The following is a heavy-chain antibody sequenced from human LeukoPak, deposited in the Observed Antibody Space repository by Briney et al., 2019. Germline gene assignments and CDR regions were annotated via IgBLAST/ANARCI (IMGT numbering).Heavy chain of an antibody. CDR1: GFSFNNYP. V-gene: IGHV3-23*01. Sequence: PGGSLRLSCAASGFSFNNYPMSWVRQAPGKGLEWLSTISGSGGSIYEADSVKGRFTFSRDNSNNTLSLQMNSLRADDTAFYYCAKDHSSGWPDCFDYWGQGALVTVSS. J-gene: IGHJ4*02. CDR2: ISGSGGSI. CDR3: AKDHSSGWPDCFDY. D-gene: IGHD6-19*01.